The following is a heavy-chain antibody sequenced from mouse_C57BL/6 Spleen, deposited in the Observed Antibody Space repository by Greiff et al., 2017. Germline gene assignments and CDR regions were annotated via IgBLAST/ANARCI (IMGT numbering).Heavy chain of an antibody. J-gene: IGHJ3*01. Sequence: EVHLVESGGGLVQPGGSLSLSCAASGFTFTDYYMSWVRQPPGKALEWLGFIRIKANGYTTEYSASVKGRFTISRDNSQSILYLHMNALRAEDSATYYCERYATGGAWFAYWGQGTLVTVSA. CDR1: GFTFTDYY. CDR3: ERYATGGAWFAY. CDR2: IRIKANGYTT. D-gene: IGHD4-1*02. V-gene: IGHV7-3*01.